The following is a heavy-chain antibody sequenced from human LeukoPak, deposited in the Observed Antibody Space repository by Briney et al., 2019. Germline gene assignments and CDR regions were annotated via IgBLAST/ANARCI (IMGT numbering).Heavy chain of an antibody. D-gene: IGHD6-13*01. CDR1: GGSISSSNW. CDR3: ARVPNPEYSSSYFRFDY. J-gene: IGHJ4*02. V-gene: IGHV4-4*02. CDR2: IYHSGST. Sequence: PSETLSLTCAVSGGSISSSNWWSWVRQPPGKGLEWIGEIYHSGSTNYNPSLKSRVTISVDKSKNQFSLKLSSVTAADTAVYYCARVPNPEYSSSYFRFDYWGQGTLVTVSS.